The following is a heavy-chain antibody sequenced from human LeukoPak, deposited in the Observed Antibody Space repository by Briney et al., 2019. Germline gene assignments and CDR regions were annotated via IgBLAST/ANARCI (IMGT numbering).Heavy chain of an antibody. D-gene: IGHD7-27*01. V-gene: IGHV4-39*01. CDR2: IYYSGST. J-gene: IGHJ4*02. CDR3: ARSPGFWGFDYYFDY. CDR1: GGSISSSSYY. Sequence: SETLSLTCTVSGGSISSSSYYWGWIRQPPGKGLEWIGSIYYSGSTYYNPSLKSRVTISVDTSKNQFSLKLSSVTAADTAVYYCARSPGFWGFDYYFDYWGQGTLVTVSS.